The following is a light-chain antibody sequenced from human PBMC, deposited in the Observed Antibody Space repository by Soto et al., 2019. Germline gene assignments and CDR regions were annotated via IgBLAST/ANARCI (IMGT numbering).Light chain of an antibody. CDR1: QDTYTY. CDR2: DAS. J-gene: IGKJ5*01. V-gene: IGKV1-5*01. Sequence: RLTQSPSSLSASVGDTVTISCRASQDTYTYLAWYQQKPGKAPTLLIFDASSLHHGVPPRFAGSGSGSEFTLTINRLQADDFATYYCQHYTLYSAPFGQGTRV. CDR3: QHYTLYSAP.